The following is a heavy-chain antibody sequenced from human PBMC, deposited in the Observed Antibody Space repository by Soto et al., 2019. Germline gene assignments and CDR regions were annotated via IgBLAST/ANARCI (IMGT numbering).Heavy chain of an antibody. CDR1: GFMFNNSA. V-gene: IGHV3-23*01. CDR3: ASAKAVVIAALGI. D-gene: IGHD2-21*01. CDR2: VSDNGGSRGGT. Sequence: GGSLRLSCTASGFMFNNSAMTWVRQAPGQGLQWVASVSDNGGSRGGTYYADSVKGRFTISRDNSKNTLYPQLDSLTGADTAVYYCASAKAVVIAALGIWGQGTMVTVSS. J-gene: IGHJ3*02.